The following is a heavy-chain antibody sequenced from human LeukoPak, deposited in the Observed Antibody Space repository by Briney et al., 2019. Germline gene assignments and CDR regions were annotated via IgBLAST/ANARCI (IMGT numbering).Heavy chain of an antibody. Sequence: YGXXMRRPAGKGLEGSGRIYTTGTTNYNPSLKTPVTMSVHTSKNQFSLKLSSVTAADTAVYYCARDGTNWFDPWGQGTLVTVSS. D-gene: IGHD1-1*01. CDR1: Y. CDR2: IYTTGTT. CDR3: ARDGTNWFDP. J-gene: IGHJ5*02. V-gene: IGHV4-4*07.